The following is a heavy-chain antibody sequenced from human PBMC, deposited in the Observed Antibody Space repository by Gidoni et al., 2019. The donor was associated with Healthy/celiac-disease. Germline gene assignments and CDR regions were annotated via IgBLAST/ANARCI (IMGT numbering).Heavy chain of an antibody. Sequence: EVQLVASGGVVVQPGGSLRLSCAASGFTFDAYTMNWVRQAPGKGLEWVSLISWDGGSTYYADSVKGRFTISRDNSKNSLYLQMNSLRTEDTALYYCAKGSRASYDSSGYSFFGYWGQGTLVTVSS. J-gene: IGHJ4*02. CDR1: GFTFDAYT. V-gene: IGHV3-43*01. D-gene: IGHD3-22*01. CDR2: ISWDGGST. CDR3: AKGSRASYDSSGYSFFGY.